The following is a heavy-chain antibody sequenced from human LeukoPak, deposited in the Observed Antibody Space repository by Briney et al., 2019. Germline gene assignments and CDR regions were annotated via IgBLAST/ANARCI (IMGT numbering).Heavy chain of an antibody. J-gene: IGHJ4*02. CDR2: MNPNSGNT. V-gene: IGHV1-8*03. D-gene: IGHD2-15*01. CDR3: ARTGGCSGGSCYAFDY. CDR1: GYTFTSYD. Sequence: ASVKVSCKASGYTFTSYDINWVRQAPGRGLEWMGWMNPNSGNTGYAQKFQGRVTITRNTSISTAYMELSSLRSEDTAVYYCARTGGCSGGSCYAFDYWGQGTLVTVSS.